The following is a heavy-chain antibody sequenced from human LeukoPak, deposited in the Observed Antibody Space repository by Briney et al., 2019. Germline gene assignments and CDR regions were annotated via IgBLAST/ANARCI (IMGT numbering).Heavy chain of an antibody. J-gene: IGHJ4*02. CDR2: IYYSGST. V-gene: IGHV4-59*01. CDR3: ARVYDSSGYSLGPFDY. CDR1: GGSISSYY. Sequence: SETLSLTCTVSGGSISSYYWSWIRQPPGKGLEWIGYIYYSGSTNYNPSLKSRVTISVDTSKNQFSLKLSSVTAADTAVYYCARVYDSSGYSLGPFDYRGQGTLVTVSS. D-gene: IGHD3-22*01.